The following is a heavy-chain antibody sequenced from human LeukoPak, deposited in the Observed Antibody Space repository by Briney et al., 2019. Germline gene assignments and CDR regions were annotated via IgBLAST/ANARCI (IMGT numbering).Heavy chain of an antibody. D-gene: IGHD6-13*01. CDR3: ARAKETTAAVIDY. J-gene: IGHJ4*02. V-gene: IGHV4-59*01. CDR2: IYSSGST. CDR1: GGLISNYY. Sequence: PSGTLSLTCTVSGGLISNYYWNWIRQPPGKGLEWIGYIYSSGSTNYNPSLKSRVTISVDTSKNQFSLNLSSVTAADTAVYYCARAKETTAAVIDYWGQGTLVTVSS.